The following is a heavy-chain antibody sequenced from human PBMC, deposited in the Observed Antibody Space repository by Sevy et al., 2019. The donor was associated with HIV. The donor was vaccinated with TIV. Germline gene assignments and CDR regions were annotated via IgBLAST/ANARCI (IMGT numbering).Heavy chain of an antibody. D-gene: IGHD1-26*01. CDR3: ARDGVYSRSYYGAFDV. CDR2: ISSSSSTI. V-gene: IGHV3-48*02. Sequence: GGSLRLSCAASGFTFSSYSMNWVRQAPGKGLEWVSYISSSSSTIYYADSVKGRFTISRDNTKNSLYLQMNSLRDEDTAVYYCARDGVYSRSYYGAFDVWGQGTMVTVSS. J-gene: IGHJ3*01. CDR1: GFTFSSYS.